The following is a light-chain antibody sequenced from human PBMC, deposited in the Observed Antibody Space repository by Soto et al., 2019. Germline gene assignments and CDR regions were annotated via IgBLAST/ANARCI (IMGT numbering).Light chain of an antibody. CDR1: RSILYNSNNKNY. Sequence: DIVMTQSPDSLAVSLGERATINCKSSRSILYNSNNKNYLTWYQQKPGQPPKLLISWASTRESVVPDRFSGSGSGTDFTLTISSLRAEDVAVYYCHQYYSAPYTFGQGTKLEIK. CDR3: HQYYSAPYT. CDR2: WAS. J-gene: IGKJ2*01. V-gene: IGKV4-1*01.